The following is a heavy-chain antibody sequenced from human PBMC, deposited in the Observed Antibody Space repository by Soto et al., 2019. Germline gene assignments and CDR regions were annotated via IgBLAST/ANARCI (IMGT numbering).Heavy chain of an antibody. V-gene: IGHV4-59*08. CDR2: IYYSGST. CDR1: GGSISSYY. J-gene: IGHJ4*02. D-gene: IGHD6-19*01. CDR3: ARWDSSGWDY. Sequence: TSETLSLTCTVSGGSISSYYWSWIRQPPGKGLEWIGYIYYSGSTNYNPSLKSRVTISVDTSKNQFSLKLSSVTAADTAVYYCARWDSSGWDYWGQGTLVTVSS.